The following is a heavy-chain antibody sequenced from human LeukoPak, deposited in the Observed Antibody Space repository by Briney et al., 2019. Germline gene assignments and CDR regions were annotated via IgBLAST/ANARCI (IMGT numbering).Heavy chain of an antibody. CDR2: INHSGST. CDR1: GGSFSGYY. CDR3: ARSGYYDSSGYKHFTLIH. Sequence: PSETLSLTCAVYGGSFSGYYWSWIRQPPGKGLEWIGEINHSGSTNYNPSLKSRVTISVDTSKNQFSLKLSSVTAADTAVYYCARSGYYDSSGYKHFTLIHWGQGTLVTVSS. V-gene: IGHV4-34*01. D-gene: IGHD3-22*01. J-gene: IGHJ4*02.